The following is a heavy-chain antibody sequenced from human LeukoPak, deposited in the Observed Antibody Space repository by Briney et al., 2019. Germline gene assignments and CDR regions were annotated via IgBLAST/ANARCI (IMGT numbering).Heavy chain of an antibody. J-gene: IGHJ4*02. CDR1: GFTFSSYS. V-gene: IGHV3-21*01. D-gene: IGHD1-26*01. CDR2: ISSSSSYI. Sequence: GGSLRLSCAASGFTFSSYSMNWVRQAPGKGLEWVSSISSSSSYIYYADSVKGRFTISRDNAKNSLYLQMNSLRAEDTAVHYCARVRSSGFSAFDYWGQGTLVTVSS. CDR3: ARVRSSGFSAFDY.